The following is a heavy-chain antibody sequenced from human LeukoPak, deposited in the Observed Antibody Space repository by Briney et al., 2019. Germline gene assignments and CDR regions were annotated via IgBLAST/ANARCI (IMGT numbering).Heavy chain of an antibody. J-gene: IGHJ6*02. CDR1: GGSFSGYY. CDR3: ARSPDYDFWSGYYTYYYYGMDV. D-gene: IGHD3-3*01. Sequence: SETLSLTCAVYGGSFSGYYWSWIRQPPGKGLEWIGEINHSGSTNYNPSLKSRVTISVDTSKNQFSLKLSSVTAADTAVYYCARSPDYDFWSGYYTYYYYGMDVWGQGTTVTVSS. V-gene: IGHV4-34*01. CDR2: INHSGST.